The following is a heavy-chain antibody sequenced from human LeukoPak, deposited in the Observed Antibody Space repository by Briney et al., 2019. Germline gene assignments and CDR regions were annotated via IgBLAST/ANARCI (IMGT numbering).Heavy chain of an antibody. V-gene: IGHV3-21*01. D-gene: IGHD5-12*01. Sequence: PGGSLRLSCAASGFFVSNNYMSWLRLAPGKGLEWVSSISPDSNYKYYVDSVKGRFTISRDNAKSSLYLQMNSLRAEDTAVYYCVRGGYRGFDYEYWGQGTLVTVSS. CDR3: VRGGYRGFDYEY. CDR2: ISPDSNYK. CDR1: GFFVSNNY. J-gene: IGHJ4*02.